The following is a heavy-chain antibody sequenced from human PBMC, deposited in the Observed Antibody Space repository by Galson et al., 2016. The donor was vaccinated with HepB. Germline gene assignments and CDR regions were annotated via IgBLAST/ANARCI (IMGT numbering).Heavy chain of an antibody. J-gene: IGHJ6*02. CDR1: GDTRQSMSSSSFT. Sequence: ETLSLTCTVSGDTRQSMSSSSFTWGWIRQSPTTGLEWVGNIDYRGTTSYNPSLESRVTISLDTSKRQFSLKVASVTAADTAVYYFVIRNDFDYWSGFRDAYGMDVWGQGTTVIVSS. V-gene: IGHV4-39*01. CDR3: VIRNDFDYWSGFRDAYGMDV. D-gene: IGHD3-3*01. CDR2: IDYRGTT.